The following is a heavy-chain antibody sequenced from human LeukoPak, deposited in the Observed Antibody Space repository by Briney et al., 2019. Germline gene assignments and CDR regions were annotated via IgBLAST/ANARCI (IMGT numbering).Heavy chain of an antibody. Sequence: PGGSLRLSCAASGFTSSSYWMSWVRQAPGKGLEWVANIKQDGSQKYYVDSVKGRFTISRDNAKNSLYLQMNSLRAEDTAVYYCARDIDYANDGESYSWGQGTLVTVSS. CDR2: IKQDGSQK. V-gene: IGHV3-7*01. D-gene: IGHD3-16*01. J-gene: IGHJ4*02. CDR3: ARDIDYANDGESYS. CDR1: GFTSSSYW.